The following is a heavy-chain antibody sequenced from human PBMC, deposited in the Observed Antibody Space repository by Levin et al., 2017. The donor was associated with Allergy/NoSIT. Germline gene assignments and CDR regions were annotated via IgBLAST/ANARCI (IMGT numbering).Heavy chain of an antibody. J-gene: IGHJ5*02. CDR1: GFTFSDHY. D-gene: IGHD3-16*02. CDR2: SRNKANSYTT. V-gene: IGHV3-72*01. CDR3: ARGELSS. Sequence: GGSLRLSCAASGFTFSDHYMDWVRQAPGKGLEWVGRSRNKANSYTTEYAASVKGRFTISRDDSKNSLYLQMNSLKTEDTAVYYCARGELSSWGQGTLVTVSS.